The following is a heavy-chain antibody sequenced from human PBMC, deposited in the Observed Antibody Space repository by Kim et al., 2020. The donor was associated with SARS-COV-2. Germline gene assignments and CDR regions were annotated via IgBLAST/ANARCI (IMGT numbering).Heavy chain of an antibody. CDR3: ERAKDFWLGLLDY. V-gene: IGHV3-7*01. J-gene: IGHJ4*02. Sequence: YYVDSVKGRFNITRENEKNALYLKMKSLRAEDTAVYYCERAKDFWLGLLDYWGQGTLVTVPS. D-gene: IGHD3-3*01.